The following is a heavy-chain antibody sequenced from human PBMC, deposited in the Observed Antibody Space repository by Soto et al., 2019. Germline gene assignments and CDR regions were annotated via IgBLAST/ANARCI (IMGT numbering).Heavy chain of an antibody. D-gene: IGHD3-3*01. V-gene: IGHV3-23*01. CDR3: ADGGEWSFNFVY. CDR1: GLTFSNYA. Sequence: EVQLLESGGGLVQPGGSLRLSCAASGLTFSNYAMSWVRQSPGKGLEWVSGISISGGNTYYADSVKGRFTISRDNSKNTLYLQMNNVRAEDTAVYYCADGGEWSFNFVYWGQGTLVAVSS. J-gene: IGHJ4*02. CDR2: ISISGGNT.